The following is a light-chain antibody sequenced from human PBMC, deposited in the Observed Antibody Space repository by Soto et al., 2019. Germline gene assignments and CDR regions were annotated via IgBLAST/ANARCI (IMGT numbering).Light chain of an antibody. CDR3: QQANSYPLT. CDR2: EAS. J-gene: IGKJ4*01. V-gene: IGKV1-12*01. CDR1: QTVRSW. Sequence: DIHMTQSPSSVSASVGDRVTITCRASQTVRSWLAWYQQKPGETPRVLIYEASYLESGVPSRFTSSGSGTDFTLTINGLQSEDFATYYCQQANSYPLTGGGGTKVEV.